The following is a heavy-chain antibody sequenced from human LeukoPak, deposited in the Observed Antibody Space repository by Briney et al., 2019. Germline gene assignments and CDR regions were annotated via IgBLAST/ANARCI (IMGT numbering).Heavy chain of an antibody. CDR3: AKTRGIAAASTNYFDY. Sequence: GRSLRLSCAASGFTFSSYGMHWVRQAPGKGLEWVAVIWYEGSNKYYADSVKGRFTISRDNSKNTLYLQMNSLRAEDTAVYYCAKTRGIAAASTNYFDYWGQGTLVTVSS. CDR2: IWYEGSNK. J-gene: IGHJ4*02. V-gene: IGHV3-33*06. D-gene: IGHD6-13*01. CDR1: GFTFSSYG.